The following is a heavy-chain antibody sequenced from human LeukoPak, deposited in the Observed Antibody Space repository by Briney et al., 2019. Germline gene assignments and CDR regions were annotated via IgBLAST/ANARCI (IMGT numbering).Heavy chain of an antibody. Sequence: GGSLRLSCAASGFIFSTYTMHWVRQAPGKGLEWVAFIRYDGSNKYYADSVKGRFTISRDNSKNTLYLQMNSLRAEDTAVYYCAKDKMATIIGGSYFDYWGQGTLVTVSS. J-gene: IGHJ4*02. CDR2: IRYDGSNK. D-gene: IGHD5-24*01. CDR3: AKDKMATIIGGSYFDY. CDR1: GFIFSTYT. V-gene: IGHV3-30*02.